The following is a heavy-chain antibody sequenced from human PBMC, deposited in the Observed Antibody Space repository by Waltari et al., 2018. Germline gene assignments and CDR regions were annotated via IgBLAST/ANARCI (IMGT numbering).Heavy chain of an antibody. CDR1: GGSISSYY. D-gene: IGHD2-15*01. Sequence: QVQLQESGPGLVRPSETLSLTCTVSGGSISSYYWSWIRRPAGKGLEWIGHIYTSGNTNYNPSLKSRVTMSIDTSKNQFSLKVSSLTAADTAVYYCAREKEYYCNGGSCYHVYFDHWGQGTLVTVSS. CDR3: AREKEYYCNGGSCYHVYFDH. CDR2: IYTSGNT. J-gene: IGHJ4*02. V-gene: IGHV4-4*07.